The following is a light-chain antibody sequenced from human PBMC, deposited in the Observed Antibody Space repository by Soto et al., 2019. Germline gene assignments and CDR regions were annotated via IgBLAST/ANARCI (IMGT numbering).Light chain of an antibody. CDR3: CSYAGSYTWV. CDR2: DVS. Sequence: QSVLTQPRSVSGSPGQSVTISCTGTSSDVGDYNYVSWYQQHPGKAPKLMIFDVSKRPSGVPDRFSGSKSGNTASLTISGLQAEDEADYHCCSYAGSYTWVFGGGTQLTVL. J-gene: IGLJ3*02. V-gene: IGLV2-11*01. CDR1: SSDVGDYNY.